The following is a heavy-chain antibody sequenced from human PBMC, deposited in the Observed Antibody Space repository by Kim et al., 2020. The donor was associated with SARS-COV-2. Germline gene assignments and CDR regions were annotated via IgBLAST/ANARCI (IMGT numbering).Heavy chain of an antibody. CDR1: GGSISSSSYY. Sequence: SETLSLTCTVSGGSISSSSYYWGWIRQPPGKGLEWIGSIYYSGSTYYKPSLKSRVTISVDTSKNQFSLKLSSVTAADTAVYYCARLLPDYYYYGMDVWG. CDR2: IYYSGST. V-gene: IGHV4-39*01. J-gene: IGHJ6*02. CDR3: ARLLPDYYYYGMDV.